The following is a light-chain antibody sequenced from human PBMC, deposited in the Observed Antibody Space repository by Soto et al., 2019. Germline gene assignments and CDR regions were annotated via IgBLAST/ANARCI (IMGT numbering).Light chain of an antibody. V-gene: IGKV3-15*01. CDR1: QSVTSD. Sequence: TQSPCTLSLSPGERATLSCRASQSVTSDLAWYQQKPGQTPRLLIYDASTRATGIPARFSGSGSGTEFTLTISSLQSEDFAVYYCQQYNNWPPITFAQGTRLEI. CDR2: DAS. CDR3: QQYNNWPPIT. J-gene: IGKJ5*01.